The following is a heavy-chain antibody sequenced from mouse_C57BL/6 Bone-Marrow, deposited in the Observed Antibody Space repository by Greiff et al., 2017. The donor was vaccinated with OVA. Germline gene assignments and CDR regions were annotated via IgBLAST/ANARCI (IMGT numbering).Heavy chain of an antibody. CDR2: INPNNGGT. J-gene: IGHJ3*01. V-gene: IGHV1-26*01. CDR3: ARRGYDSSAWFAY. Sequence: EVQLQQSGPELVKPGASVKISCKASGYTFTDYYMNWVKQSHGKSLEWIGDINPNNGGTSYNQKFKGKATLTVDKSSSTAYMELRSLTSEDSAVYYCARRGYDSSAWFAYWGQGTLVTVSA. CDR1: GYTFTDYY. D-gene: IGHD2-4*01.